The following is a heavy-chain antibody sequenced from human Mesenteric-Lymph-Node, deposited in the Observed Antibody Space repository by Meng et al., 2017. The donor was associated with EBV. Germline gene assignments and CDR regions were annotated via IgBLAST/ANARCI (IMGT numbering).Heavy chain of an antibody. Sequence: HVQLVQSGAEVKKPGASVKVSCKSSGYTFTTYDINWVRQATGQGLELMGWVNPNSGNTGYAQKFQGRVIMTRNTSISTVYMELSSLTSEDTAVYYCAKPDYDSSGYHLGHWGQGTLVTVSS. CDR2: VNPNSGNT. J-gene: IGHJ4*02. CDR3: AKPDYDSSGYHLGH. V-gene: IGHV1-8*01. CDR1: GYTFTTYD. D-gene: IGHD3-22*01.